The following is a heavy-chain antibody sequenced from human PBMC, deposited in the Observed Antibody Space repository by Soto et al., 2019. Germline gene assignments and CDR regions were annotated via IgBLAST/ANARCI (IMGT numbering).Heavy chain of an antibody. J-gene: IGHJ4*02. V-gene: IGHV1-18*01. CDR1: GYTFTSYG. Sequence: GASVKVSCKASGYTFTSYGISWVRQAPGQRLEWMGWISAYNGNTNYAQKLQGRVTMTTDTSTSTAYMELRSLRSDDTAVYYCARDPRGYRSGGSCHWFDYWGQGTLVTVSS. CDR3: ARDPRGYRSGGSCHWFDY. CDR2: ISAYNGNT. D-gene: IGHD2-15*01.